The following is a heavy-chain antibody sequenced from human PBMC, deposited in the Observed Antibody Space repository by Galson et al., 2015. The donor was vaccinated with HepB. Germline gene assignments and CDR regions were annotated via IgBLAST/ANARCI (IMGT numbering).Heavy chain of an antibody. CDR1: GFTFSSYA. CDR3: AKDFDLREVRGLIGDGMDV. CDR2: ISYDGSNK. V-gene: IGHV3-30-3*02. Sequence: SLRLSCAASGFTFSSYAMHWVRQAPGKGLEWVAVISYDGSNKYYADSVKGRFTISRDNPKNTLYLQMNSLRAEDTAVYYCAKDFDLREVRGLIGDGMDVWGQGTTVTVSS. J-gene: IGHJ6*02. D-gene: IGHD3-10*01.